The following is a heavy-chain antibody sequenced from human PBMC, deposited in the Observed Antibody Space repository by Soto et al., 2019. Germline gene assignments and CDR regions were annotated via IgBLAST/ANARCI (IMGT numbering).Heavy chain of an antibody. J-gene: IGHJ4*02. V-gene: IGHV5-51*01. CDR1: GYNFISQS. D-gene: IGHD3-16*01. Sequence: PGESLKISCKGTGYNFISQSIAWVRQKPGKGLEWMGIINPGDSKTRQSPSLQGQVTISADKSISTAYLQWSSLEASDTAIYYCATHGGWTGTVDFDSWGQGTLVTVSS. CDR3: ATHGGWTGTVDFDS. CDR2: INPGDSKT.